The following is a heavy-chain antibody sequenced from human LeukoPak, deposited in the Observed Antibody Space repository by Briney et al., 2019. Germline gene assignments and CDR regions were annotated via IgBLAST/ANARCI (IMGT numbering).Heavy chain of an antibody. J-gene: IGHJ4*02. V-gene: IGHV1-2*02. CDR2: IKPNSGGT. Sequence: ASVKVSCKASGYTFTGHSMYWVRQAPGQGLEWMGWIKPNSGGTNYAQKFQGRVTMTRDTSISTAYMELSRLRSDDTAVYYCARDVRNTMILDYWGQGTLVTVSS. D-gene: IGHD3-22*01. CDR3: ARDVRNTMILDY. CDR1: GYTFTGHS.